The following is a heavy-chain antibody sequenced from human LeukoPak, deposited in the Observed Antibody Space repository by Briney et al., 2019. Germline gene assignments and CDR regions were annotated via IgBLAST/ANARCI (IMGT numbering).Heavy chain of an antibody. J-gene: IGHJ3*02. Sequence: KPGGSLRLSYAASGFTFSSYAMSWVRQAPGKGLEWVSSISSSGSTIYYADSVKGRFTISRDNAKNSLYLHMNSLRAEDTAVYYRAREGIQLRDPSRALDAFDIWGQGTMVTVSS. CDR2: ISSSGSTI. CDR3: AREGIQLRDPSRALDAFDI. CDR1: GFTFSSYA. V-gene: IGHV3-21*04. D-gene: IGHD5-18*01.